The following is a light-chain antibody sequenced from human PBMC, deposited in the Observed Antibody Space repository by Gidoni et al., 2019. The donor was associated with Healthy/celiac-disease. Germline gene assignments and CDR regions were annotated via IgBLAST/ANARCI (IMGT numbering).Light chain of an antibody. V-gene: IGLV3-19*01. CDR2: GKN. Sequence: SSELTHDPAWSVALGKTVRITCQGDLLRSYYASCYVQKPGQAPVLVIYGKNNRPSGIPDRLSGSSSGNTASLTLPGAQAEDEAHYYCNSRDSSGNHVVFGGGTKLTVL. CDR3: NSRDSSGNHVV. J-gene: IGLJ2*01. CDR1: LLRSYY.